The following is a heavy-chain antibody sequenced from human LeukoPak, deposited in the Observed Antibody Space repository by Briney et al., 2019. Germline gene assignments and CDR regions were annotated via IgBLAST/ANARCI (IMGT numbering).Heavy chain of an antibody. J-gene: IGHJ4*02. D-gene: IGHD2/OR15-2a*01. Sequence: SETLSLTCTVSGDSMTNYYWSWIRQPPGMGLEWIGYISYSGSTNYNPSLKSRVTISIDTSKNQSSLKLSSVTAADTAVYYCASAPHVNYFDFWGQGALVTVST. CDR2: ISYSGST. CDR3: ASAPHVNYFDF. V-gene: IGHV4-59*08. CDR1: GDSMTNYY.